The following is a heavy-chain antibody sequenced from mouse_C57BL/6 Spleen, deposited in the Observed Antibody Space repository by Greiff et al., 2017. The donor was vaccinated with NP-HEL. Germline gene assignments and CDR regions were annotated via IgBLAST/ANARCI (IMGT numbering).Heavy chain of an antibody. CDR1: GFTFSSYA. CDR3: ARDRGTTVWYFDV. V-gene: IGHV5-4*01. J-gene: IGHJ1*03. D-gene: IGHD1-1*01. CDR2: ISDGGSYT. Sequence: EVMLVESGGGLVKPGGSLKLSCAASGFTFSSYAMSWVRQTPEKRLEWVATISDGGSYTYYPDNVKGRFTISRDNAKNNLYLQMSHLKSEDTAMYYCARDRGTTVWYFDVWGTGTTVTVSS.